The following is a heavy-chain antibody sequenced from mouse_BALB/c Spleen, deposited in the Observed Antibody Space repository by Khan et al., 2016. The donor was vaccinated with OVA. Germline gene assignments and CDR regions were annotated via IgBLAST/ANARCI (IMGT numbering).Heavy chain of an antibody. J-gene: IGHJ2*01. Sequence: EVELVESGGGIMQPGGSLKLSCTASRYTISSYGIASVHQTPDKRLELVATIDSNGGSTDYPDSVKRRFTFSGDNAKNALYLQMRSLKSEDTAMYYCASSAIWGQGTTLTVSS. CDR3: ASSAI. CDR2: IDSNGGST. V-gene: IGHV5-6-3*01. D-gene: IGHD2-12*01. CDR1: RYTISSYG.